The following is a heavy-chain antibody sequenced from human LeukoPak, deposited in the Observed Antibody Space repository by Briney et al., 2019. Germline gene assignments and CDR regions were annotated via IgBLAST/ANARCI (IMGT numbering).Heavy chain of an antibody. V-gene: IGHV3-30*18. CDR3: AKDPGKFWSGHDY. CDR1: GFTFSSYG. J-gene: IGHJ4*02. D-gene: IGHD3-3*01. Sequence: GGSLRLSCAASGFTFSSYGMHWVRQAPGKGLEWVAVISYDGSDKYYADSVKGRFTISRDNSKNTLYLQMNSLRGEDTAVYYCAKDPGKFWSGHDYWGQGALVTVSS. CDR2: ISYDGSDK.